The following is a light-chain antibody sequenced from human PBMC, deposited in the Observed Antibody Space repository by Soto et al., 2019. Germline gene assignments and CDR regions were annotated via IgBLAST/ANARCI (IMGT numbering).Light chain of an antibody. Sequence: EIVMTQSPATLSVSPGERATLSCRASQSVSSNLAWYQQKPGQAPRLLIYGASTRATGIPARFSGSGSGTEFTLTISSRQSEDFAVYYCQQYNNSPPGYTCGKGTKVDIK. CDR2: GAS. J-gene: IGKJ2*01. CDR3: QQYNNSPPGYT. V-gene: IGKV3D-15*01. CDR1: QSVSSN.